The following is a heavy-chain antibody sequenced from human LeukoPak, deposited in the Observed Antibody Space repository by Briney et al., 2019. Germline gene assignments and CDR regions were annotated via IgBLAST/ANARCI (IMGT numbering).Heavy chain of an antibody. CDR2: IYYSGST. Sequence: SETLSRTCTGSGGSVSSYDWSWIRQPPGKGLEWIAYIYYSGSTKYNPSLKSRVTMFVDMSKNQFSLRLSSVTAADTAVYYCARHRAYSSSSPFDYWGQGTLVTVSS. J-gene: IGHJ4*02. V-gene: IGHV4-59*08. CDR3: ARHRAYSSSSPFDY. CDR1: GGSVSSYD. D-gene: IGHD6-6*01.